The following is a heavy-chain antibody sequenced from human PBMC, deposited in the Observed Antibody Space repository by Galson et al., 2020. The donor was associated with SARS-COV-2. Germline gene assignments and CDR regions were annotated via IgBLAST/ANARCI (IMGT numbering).Heavy chain of an antibody. Sequence: ASVKVSCKASAYIFDDFGISWVRQAPGQELEWMGWIKTYNGDTNYAQKLQGRVTMTTDAPTSTVYMELRSLNFDDTAVYFCAREYDPNGNDYHYLDFWGQGTLVTVSS. CDR1: AYIFDDFG. CDR2: IKTYNGDT. D-gene: IGHD2-8*01. J-gene: IGHJ4*02. V-gene: IGHV1-18*04. CDR3: AREYDPNGNDYHYLDF.